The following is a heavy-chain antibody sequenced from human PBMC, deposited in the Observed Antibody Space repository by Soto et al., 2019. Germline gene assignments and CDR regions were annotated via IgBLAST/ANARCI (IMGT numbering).Heavy chain of an antibody. CDR1: GGTFTNYA. J-gene: IGHJ6*02. Sequence: GASVKVSCKASGGTFTNYAFSWVRQAPGQGLEWMGGIIPIFGTPDYAQKFQGRVTITADESTRTASMELSSLRSDDTAVYYCARERSVGYCITTTCPKPFYYYAMDVWGQETTVTVS. CDR2: IIPIFGTP. CDR3: ARERSVGYCITTTCPKPFYYYAMDV. V-gene: IGHV1-69*13. D-gene: IGHD2-2*01.